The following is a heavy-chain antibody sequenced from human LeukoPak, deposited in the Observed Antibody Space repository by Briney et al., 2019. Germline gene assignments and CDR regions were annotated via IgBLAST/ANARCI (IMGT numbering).Heavy chain of an antibody. D-gene: IGHD3-3*01. V-gene: IGHV3-33*06. J-gene: IGHJ4*02. CDR2: IWYDGSNK. Sequence: PGGSLRLSCAASGFTFSSYGMHWVRQAPGKGLEWVAVIWYDGSNKYYADSVKGRFTISRDNSKNTLYLQMNSLRAEDTAVYYCAKDPPPYYDFWSGYRWGWGQGTLVTVSS. CDR1: GFTFSSYG. CDR3: AKDPPPYYDFWSGYRWG.